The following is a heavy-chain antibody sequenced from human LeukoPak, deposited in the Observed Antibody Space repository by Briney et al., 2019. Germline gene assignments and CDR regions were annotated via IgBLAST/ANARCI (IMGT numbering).Heavy chain of an antibody. CDR2: IQQDGSAK. J-gene: IGHJ4*02. D-gene: IGHD5-18*01. V-gene: IGHV3-7*04. CDR1: GFTFSDYW. Sequence: GGSLRLSCAASGFTFSDYWMSWVRPAPGKGLGWVASIQQDGSAKYNVDSVKGRFTISRDTAKKSLFLQVSSLRGEDTAVYYCARDRGFSYGIDFWGQGTLVTVSS. CDR3: ARDRGFSYGIDF.